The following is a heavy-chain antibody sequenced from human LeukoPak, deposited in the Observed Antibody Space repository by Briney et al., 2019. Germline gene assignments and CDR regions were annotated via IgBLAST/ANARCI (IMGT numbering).Heavy chain of an antibody. D-gene: IGHD4-17*01. CDR1: GGSISSYY. Sequence: PSETLSLTCTVSGGSISSYYLSWIRQPAGKGLEWIGRIYTSGSTNYNPSLKSRVTMSVDTSKNQFSLKLSSVTAADTAVYYCARDPDYGDYGGAYFDYWGQGTLVTVSS. CDR2: IYTSGST. J-gene: IGHJ4*02. CDR3: ARDPDYGDYGGAYFDY. V-gene: IGHV4-4*07.